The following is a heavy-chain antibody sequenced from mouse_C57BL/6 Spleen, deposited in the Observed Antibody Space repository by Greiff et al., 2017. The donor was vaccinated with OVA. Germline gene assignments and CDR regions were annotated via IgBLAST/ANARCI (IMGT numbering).Heavy chain of an antibody. CDR2: IYPGDGDT. CDR3: ARHGSSYIDY. V-gene: IGHV1-82*01. Sequence: QVQLQPSGPELVKPGASVKISCKASGYAFSSSWMNWVKQRPGKGLEWIGRIYPGDGDTNYNGKFKGKATLTADKSSSTAYMQLSSLTSEDSAVYFCARHGSSYIDYWGQGTTLTVSS. D-gene: IGHD1-1*01. J-gene: IGHJ2*01. CDR1: GYAFSSSW.